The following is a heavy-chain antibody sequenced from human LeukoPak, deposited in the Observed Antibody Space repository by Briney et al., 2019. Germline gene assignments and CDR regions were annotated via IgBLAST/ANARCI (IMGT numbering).Heavy chain of an antibody. CDR1: GGSISGHY. V-gene: IGHV4-59*11. D-gene: IGHD4-11*01. Sequence: SETLSLTWTVTGGSISGHYWSWIRQPPGKGLEWIGYIYYTGSTNYNPSLESRVTISVDTSKNQFSLKLNSVTAADTAVYYCARGGSDYRNYQNWFDPWGQGTLVTVSS. CDR3: ARGGSDYRNYQNWFDP. CDR2: IYYTGST. J-gene: IGHJ5*02.